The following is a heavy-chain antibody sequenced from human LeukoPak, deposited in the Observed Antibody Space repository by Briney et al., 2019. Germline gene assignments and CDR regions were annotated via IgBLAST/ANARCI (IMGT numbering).Heavy chain of an antibody. D-gene: IGHD3-22*01. CDR3: ARKYYYDSSGYAFDY. CDR1: GYSFTSYR. CDR2: IDPSDSYT. J-gene: IGHJ4*02. Sequence: GESLRISCKGSGYSFTSYRISWVRQMPGKGLEWMGRIDPSDSYTNYSPSFQGHVTISADKSISTAYLQWSSLKASDTAMYYCARKYYYDSSGYAFDYWGQGTLVTVSS. V-gene: IGHV5-10-1*01.